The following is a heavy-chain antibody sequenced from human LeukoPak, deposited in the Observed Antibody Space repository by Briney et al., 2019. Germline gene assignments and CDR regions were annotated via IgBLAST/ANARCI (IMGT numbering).Heavy chain of an antibody. Sequence: GGSLRLSCAVSGFPFSVFEMNWVRQAPGKGLEWVSNIGSRGTTRYYADSVKGRFSISRDNAKNSLYLQMNSLRVEDTGVYYCALLAVASDFDYWGQGALVTVSS. V-gene: IGHV3-48*03. J-gene: IGHJ4*02. D-gene: IGHD6-19*01. CDR3: ALLAVASDFDY. CDR2: IGSRGTTR. CDR1: GFPFSVFE.